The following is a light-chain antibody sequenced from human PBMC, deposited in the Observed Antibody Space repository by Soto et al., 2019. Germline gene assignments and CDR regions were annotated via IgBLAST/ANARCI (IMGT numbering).Light chain of an antibody. J-gene: IGKJ1*01. V-gene: IGKV1-17*01. Sequence: DIQMTQSPSSLSASVGDRVTITCRASQGIKNDLGCYQRKPGKAPKRLIYAASSFQSGVPSRFSGCGSGTEFTLTINSLQPEDFATYYCVPHNTYPRTFSQGTKVDIK. CDR1: QGIKND. CDR3: VPHNTYPRT. CDR2: AAS.